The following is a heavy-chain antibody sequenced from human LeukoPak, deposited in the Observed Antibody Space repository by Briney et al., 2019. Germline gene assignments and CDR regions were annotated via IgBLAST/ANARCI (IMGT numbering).Heavy chain of an antibody. V-gene: IGHV3-73*01. Sequence: PGGSLRLSCAASGFTFSGSAMHWVRQASGKGLEWVGRIRSKTDNYATAYAASVKGRFTITRDDSKNTAYLQMDSLKTEDTAVYYCTSPNRGSNTKSSGRDYWGQGTLVTVSS. CDR2: IRSKTDNYAT. J-gene: IGHJ4*02. D-gene: IGHD1-26*01. CDR1: GFTFSGSA. CDR3: TSPNRGSNTKSSGRDY.